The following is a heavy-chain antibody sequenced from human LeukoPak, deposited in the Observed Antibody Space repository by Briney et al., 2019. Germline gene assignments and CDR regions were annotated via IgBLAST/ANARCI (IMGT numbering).Heavy chain of an antibody. CDR3: ARDDGWVTSQYYYYGMDV. J-gene: IGHJ6*04. V-gene: IGHV3-48*03. CDR2: ISSSGSTI. D-gene: IGHD2-2*01. CDR1: GFTFSSYE. Sequence: GGSLRLSCAASGFTFSSYEMNWVRQAPGKGLEWVSHISSSGSTIYYADSVKGRFTISRDNAKNSLYLQMNSLRAEDTAVYYCARDDGWVTSQYYYYGMDVWGKGTTVTVSS.